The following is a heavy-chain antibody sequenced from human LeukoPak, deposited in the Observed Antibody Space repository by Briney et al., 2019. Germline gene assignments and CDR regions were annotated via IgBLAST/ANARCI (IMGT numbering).Heavy chain of an antibody. V-gene: IGHV1-18*01. D-gene: IGHD3-22*01. J-gene: IGHJ4*02. Sequence: ASVKVSCEASGYTFTSYGISWVRQAPGQGLEWMGWISAYNGNTNYAQKLQGRVTMTTDTSTSTAYMELRSLRSDDTAVYYCARDYYDSSGYAFLVPFDYWGQGTLVTVSS. CDR1: GYTFTSYG. CDR2: ISAYNGNT. CDR3: ARDYYDSSGYAFLVPFDY.